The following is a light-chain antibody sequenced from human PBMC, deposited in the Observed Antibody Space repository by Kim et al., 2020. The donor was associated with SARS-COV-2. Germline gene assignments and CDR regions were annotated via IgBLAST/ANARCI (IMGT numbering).Light chain of an antibody. CDR1: SGHTTNA. Sequence: LVLTQSPSASASLGASVKLTCTLSSGHTTNAIAWHQRQAEKGPRFLMKVNNDGSYNKGDGIPDRFSGSTSGAERYLTISSLHSEDEADYYCQSWDSSSPQVFGGGTQLTVL. V-gene: IGLV4-69*01. CDR2: VNNDGSY. J-gene: IGLJ3*02. CDR3: QSWDSSSPQV.